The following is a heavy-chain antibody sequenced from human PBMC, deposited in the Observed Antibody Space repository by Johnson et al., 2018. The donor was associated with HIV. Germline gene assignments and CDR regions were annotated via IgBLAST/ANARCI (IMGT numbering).Heavy chain of an antibody. Sequence: QVQVVESGGGLVKPGGSLRLSCAASGFIFSDYYLTWIRQAPGKGLEWISYISNSASAISYADSVKGRFTISRDNAKNSLYLQMNSLRAEDTALYYCAKLRPDRSGHRAFDIWGQGTMVTVSS. CDR3: AKLRPDRSGHRAFDI. V-gene: IGHV3-11*01. J-gene: IGHJ3*02. D-gene: IGHD2-15*01. CDR1: GFIFSDYY. CDR2: ISNSASAI.